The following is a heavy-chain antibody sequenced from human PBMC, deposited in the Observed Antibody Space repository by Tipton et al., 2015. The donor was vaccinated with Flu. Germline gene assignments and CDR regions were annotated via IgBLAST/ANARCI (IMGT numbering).Heavy chain of an antibody. CDR2: IYYSGST. V-gene: IGHV4-39*07. CDR3: ARTPPRGGFDY. J-gene: IGHJ4*02. CDR1: GGSISSSGYY. Sequence: TLSLTCTVSGGSISSSGYYWGWIRQPPGKGLEWLGNIYYSGSTHYNLSLKSRATISGDTSKTQFSLKLSSVTAADTAVYYCARTPPRGGFDYWGQGTLVTVSS.